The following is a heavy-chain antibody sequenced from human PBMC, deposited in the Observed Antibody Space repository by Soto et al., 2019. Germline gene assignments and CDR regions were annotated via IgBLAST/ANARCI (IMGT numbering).Heavy chain of an antibody. J-gene: IGHJ5*02. V-gene: IGHV4-39*01. Sequence: QLQLQESGPGLVKPSETLSLTCTVSGGSISSSSYYWGWIRQPPGKGLEWIGSIYYSGSTYYNPSLKSRVTISVDTSKNQFSLKLSSVTAADTAVYYCARHDYSNYVGLRWFDPWGQGTLVTVSS. D-gene: IGHD4-4*01. CDR2: IYYSGST. CDR1: GGSISSSSYY. CDR3: ARHDYSNYVGLRWFDP.